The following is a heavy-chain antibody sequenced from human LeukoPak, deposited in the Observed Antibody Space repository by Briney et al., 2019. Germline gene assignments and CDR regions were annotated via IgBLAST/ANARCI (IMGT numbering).Heavy chain of an antibody. CDR2: INHSGST. Sequence: TSETLSLTCAVYGGSFSGYYRSWIRQPPGKGLEWIGEINHSGSTNYNPSLKSRVTISVDTSKNQFSLKLSSVTAADTALYYCARGEYDYAWGSYSPNAFAMWGQGTMVTVPS. CDR1: GGSFSGYY. V-gene: IGHV4-34*01. CDR3: ARGEYDYAWGSYSPNAFAM. J-gene: IGHJ3*02. D-gene: IGHD3-16*01.